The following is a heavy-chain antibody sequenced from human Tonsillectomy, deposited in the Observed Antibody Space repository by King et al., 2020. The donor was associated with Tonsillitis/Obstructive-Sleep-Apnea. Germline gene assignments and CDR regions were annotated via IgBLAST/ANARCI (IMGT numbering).Heavy chain of an antibody. CDR2: INPSSGVT. Sequence: QLVQSGAEVKTPGASVKVSCKASGYTFTNYYIHWVRQARGRGLEWMGIINPSSGVTTYAQKFQGRVTMTSDTSTSTVYLELSSLRSEDTAMYYCARDDVVGRYIDSWGQGTLVTVSS. D-gene: IGHD1-14*01. CDR3: ARDDVVGRYIDS. J-gene: IGHJ4*02. CDR1: GYTFTNYY. V-gene: IGHV1-46*01.